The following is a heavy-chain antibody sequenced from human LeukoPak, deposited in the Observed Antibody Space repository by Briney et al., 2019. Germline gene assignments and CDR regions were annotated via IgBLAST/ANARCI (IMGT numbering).Heavy chain of an antibody. V-gene: IGHV1-69*04. CDR3: ASSACYYYGMDV. Sequence: SVKVSCKASGGTFSSYAISWVRQAPGQGLEWMGRIIPILGIANYAQKFQGRVTITADKSTSTAYMELSSLRSEDTAVYYCASSACYYYGMDVWGQGTTVTVSS. J-gene: IGHJ6*02. CDR1: GGTFSSYA. CDR2: IIPILGIA.